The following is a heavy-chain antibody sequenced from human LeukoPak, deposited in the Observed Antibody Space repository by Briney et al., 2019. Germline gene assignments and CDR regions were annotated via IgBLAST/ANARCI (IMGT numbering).Heavy chain of an antibody. V-gene: IGHV3-23*01. CDR3: AKTLDSDGWYYFDH. J-gene: IGHJ4*02. D-gene: IGHD6-19*01. CDR2: ISSSASNI. Sequence: PGGSLRLSCEASGFTFVRFGMSWVRQAPGKGLEWVSSISSSASNIHYADSVMGRFTVSRDNSKNTLYLQLNSLRAEDTAVYYCAKTLDSDGWYYFDHWGQGSLVTVSS. CDR1: GFTFVRFG.